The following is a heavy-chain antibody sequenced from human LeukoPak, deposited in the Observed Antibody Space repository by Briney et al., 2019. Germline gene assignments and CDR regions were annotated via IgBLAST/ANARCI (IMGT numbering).Heavy chain of an antibody. Sequence: GGSLTLSCAASGFTFSSYGMHWVRQAPGKGLEWVAVIWYDGSNKYYADSVKGRFTISRDNSKNTLYLQMNSLRAEDTAVYYCARGRNGDYGTVTDYWGQGTLVTVSS. CDR2: IWYDGSNK. J-gene: IGHJ4*02. D-gene: IGHD4-17*01. CDR3: ARGRNGDYGTVTDY. CDR1: GFTFSSYG. V-gene: IGHV3-33*01.